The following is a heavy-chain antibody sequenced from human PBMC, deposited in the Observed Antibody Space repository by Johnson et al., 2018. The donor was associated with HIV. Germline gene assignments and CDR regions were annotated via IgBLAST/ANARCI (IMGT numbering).Heavy chain of an antibody. CDR3: ASWPHGSGSYQIDI. D-gene: IGHD3-10*01. J-gene: IGHJ3*02. CDR2: IYSGGSL. CDR1: GFTFSSYG. Sequence: QVQLVESGGGVVQPVGSLRLSCAASGFTFSSYGMHWVRQAPGKGLEWVAVIYSGGSLYNADLVKGGFTISRDNAKNSLYLQRNSLRAEDTAVYYCASWPHGSGSYQIDIWGQGTMVTVSS. V-gene: IGHV3-NL1*01.